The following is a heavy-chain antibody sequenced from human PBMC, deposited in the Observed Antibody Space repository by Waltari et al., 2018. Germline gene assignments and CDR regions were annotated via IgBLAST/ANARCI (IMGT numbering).Heavy chain of an antibody. CDR1: GYTFTSYD. CDR3: ARETSYSSSSVWFDP. CDR2: VNPKSGNT. Sequence: QVQLVQSGAEVKKPGASVKVSCKASGYTFTSYDITWVRQATGQGLEWMGWVNPKSGNTGYAQKVQGRVTITRNTSISTAYMELSSLRSEDTAVYYCARETSYSSSSVWFDPWGQGTLVTVSS. D-gene: IGHD6-6*01. J-gene: IGHJ5*02. V-gene: IGHV1-8*03.